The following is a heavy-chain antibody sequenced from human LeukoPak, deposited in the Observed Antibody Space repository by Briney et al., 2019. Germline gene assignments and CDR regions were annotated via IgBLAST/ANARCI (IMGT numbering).Heavy chain of an antibody. CDR1: GGSLSSSSYY. CDR2: IYYSGST. Sequence: SETLSLTCTASGGSLSSSSYYWGWIRQPPGKGLEWIGSIYYSGSTYYNPSLKSRVTVSVDTSKNQFSLKLSSVTAADTAVYYCARTVQLERRWFDPWGQGTLVTVSS. D-gene: IGHD1-1*01. CDR3: ARTVQLERRWFDP. J-gene: IGHJ5*02. V-gene: IGHV4-39*01.